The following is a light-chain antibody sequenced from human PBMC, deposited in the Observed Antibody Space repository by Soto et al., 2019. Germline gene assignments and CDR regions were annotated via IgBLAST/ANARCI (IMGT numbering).Light chain of an antibody. Sequence: IALTQSPDTLSLSPVLRATLSSRPSQSVSSSYLAWYQQKHGRAARHLIYGASSRATGMPDRFSGSGAGTEFTPTISSLQSEDFAVYYCQQYRNWTPRTFGQGTRLEIK. V-gene: IGKV3-20*01. J-gene: IGKJ5*01. CDR2: GAS. CDR1: QSVSSSY. CDR3: QQYRNWTPRT.